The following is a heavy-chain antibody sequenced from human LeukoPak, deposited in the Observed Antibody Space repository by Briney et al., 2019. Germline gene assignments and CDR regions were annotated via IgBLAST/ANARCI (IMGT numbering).Heavy chain of an antibody. Sequence: PVASVKVSCKASGYTFTGYYMHWVRQAPGQGLEWMGWINPNSGGTNYAQKFQGRVTMTRDTSISTAYMELSRLRSDDTAVYYCAREAAVAGMNDYWGQGTLVTVSS. CDR3: AREAAVAGMNDY. D-gene: IGHD6-19*01. V-gene: IGHV1-2*02. J-gene: IGHJ4*02. CDR1: GYTFTGYY. CDR2: INPNSGGT.